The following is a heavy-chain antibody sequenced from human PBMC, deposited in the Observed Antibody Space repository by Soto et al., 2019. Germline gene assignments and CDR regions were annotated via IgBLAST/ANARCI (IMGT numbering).Heavy chain of an antibody. CDR1: GFTFTRYS. J-gene: IGHJ4*02. V-gene: IGHV3-21*06. CDR2: ISSTTNYI. CDR3: ARESEDLTSNFDY. Sequence: GGSLRLSCAASGFTFTRYSMNWVRQAPGKGLEWVSSISSTTNYIYYGDSMKGRFTIFRDNAKNSLYLEMNSLRAEDTAVYYCARESEDLTSNFDYWGQGTLVTVSS.